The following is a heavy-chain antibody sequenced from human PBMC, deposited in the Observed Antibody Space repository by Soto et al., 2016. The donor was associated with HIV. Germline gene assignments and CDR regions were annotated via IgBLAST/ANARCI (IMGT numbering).Heavy chain of an antibody. Sequence: QVQVVQSGAEVKKPGASVKVSCKASGYTFTNYYIHWVRQAPGQGPEWMGWISPYNGNTNYAQKVQGRVTMTTDTFTSTAYMELRSLRSDDTAVYYCARSRQLDYWGQGTLVTVSS. CDR2: ISPYNGNT. V-gene: IGHV1-18*04. CDR3: ARSRQLDY. J-gene: IGHJ4*02. CDR1: GYTFTNYY.